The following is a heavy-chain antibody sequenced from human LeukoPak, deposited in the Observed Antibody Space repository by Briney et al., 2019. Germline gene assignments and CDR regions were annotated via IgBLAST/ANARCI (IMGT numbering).Heavy chain of an antibody. J-gene: IGHJ6*02. CDR3: AKDRLTTVNYYYYGMDV. Sequence: PGRSLRLSCAASGFTFSSYAMHWVRQAPGKGLEWVAVISYDGSNKYYADSVKGRFTISRDNSKNTLYLQMNSLRAEDTAVYYCAKDRLTTVNYYYYGMDVWGQGTTVTVSS. CDR1: GFTFSSYA. CDR2: ISYDGSNK. D-gene: IGHD4-11*01. V-gene: IGHV3-30*04.